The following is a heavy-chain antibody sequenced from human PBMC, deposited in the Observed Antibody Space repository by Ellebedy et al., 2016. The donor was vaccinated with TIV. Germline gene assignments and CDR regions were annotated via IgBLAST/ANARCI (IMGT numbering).Heavy chain of an antibody. Sequence: SETLSLTCTVSGASISSYYCSWIRQPPGKGLEWIGYIYYSGSANYNPSLKSRVTISVDTSKNQVSLKLTPVTAADTAVYYCARGPSSGYTYGWGQGTLVTVSS. J-gene: IGHJ4*02. V-gene: IGHV4-59*01. CDR3: ARGPSSGYTYG. CDR2: IYYSGSA. CDR1: GASISSYY. D-gene: IGHD5-18*01.